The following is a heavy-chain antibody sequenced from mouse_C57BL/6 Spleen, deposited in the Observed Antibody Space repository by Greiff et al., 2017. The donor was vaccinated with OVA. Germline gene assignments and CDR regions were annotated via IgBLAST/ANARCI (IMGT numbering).Heavy chain of an antibody. J-gene: IGHJ4*01. CDR3: AYYSNSYYAMDY. CDR2: IHPNSGST. D-gene: IGHD2-5*01. CDR1: GYTFTSYW. V-gene: IGHV1-64*01. Sequence: QVQLQQPGAELVKPGASVKLSCKASGYTFTSYWMHWVKQRPGQGLEWIGMIHPNSGSTNYNEKFKSKATLTVDKSSSTAYMQHSSLTSEDSAVYYCAYYSNSYYAMDYWGQGTSVTVSS.